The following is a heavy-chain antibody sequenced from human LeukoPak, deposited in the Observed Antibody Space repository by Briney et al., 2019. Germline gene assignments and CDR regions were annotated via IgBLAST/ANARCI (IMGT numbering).Heavy chain of an antibody. CDR2: IYYSGST. J-gene: IGHJ5*02. V-gene: IGHV4-39*01. D-gene: IGHD2/OR15-2a*01. CDR3: ARLVAPSTGIGWFDP. CDR1: GGSISSSSYY. Sequence: PSETLSLTCTVSGGSISSSSYYWGWIRQPPGKGLEWIGSIYYSGSTYYNPSLKSRVTISVDTSKNQFSLKLSSVTAADTAVYYCARLVAPSTGIGWFDPWGQGTLVTVS.